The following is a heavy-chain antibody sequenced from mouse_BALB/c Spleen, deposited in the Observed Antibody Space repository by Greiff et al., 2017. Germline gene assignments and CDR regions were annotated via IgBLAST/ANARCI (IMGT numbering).Heavy chain of an antibody. CDR2: IDTSDSYT. CDR3: AREGTSYYFDY. D-gene: IGHD3-3*01. V-gene: IGHV1-69*01. CDR1: GYTFTDYW. Sequence: VQLQQSGAELVMPGASVKMSCKASGYTFTDYWMHWVKQRPGQGLEWIGAIDTSDSYTSYNQKFKGKATLTVDESSSTAYMQLSSLTSEDSAVYYCAREGTSYYFDYWGQGTTLTVSS. J-gene: IGHJ2*01.